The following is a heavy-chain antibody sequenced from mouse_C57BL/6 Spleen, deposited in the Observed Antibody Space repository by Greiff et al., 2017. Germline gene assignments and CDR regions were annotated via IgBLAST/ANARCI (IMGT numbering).Heavy chain of an antibody. CDR2: INPNNGGT. J-gene: IGHJ3*01. CDR3: AREVYDYDDAWFAY. D-gene: IGHD2-4*01. CDR1: GYTFTDYN. Sequence: DVKLQESGPELVKPGASVKMSCKASGYTFTDYNMHWVKQSHGKSLEWIGYINPNNGGTSYNQKFKGKATLTVNKSSSTAYMELRSLTSEDSAVYYCAREVYDYDDAWFAYWGQGTLVTVSA. V-gene: IGHV1-22*01.